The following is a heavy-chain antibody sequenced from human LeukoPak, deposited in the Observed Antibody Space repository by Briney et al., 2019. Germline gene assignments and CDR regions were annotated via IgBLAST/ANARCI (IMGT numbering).Heavy chain of an antibody. V-gene: IGHV1-2*02. J-gene: IGHJ4*02. CDR3: ARDEQAAAGTSGVDY. Sequence: ASVKVSCKASGHTFTGYYMHWVRQAPGQGLEWMGWINPNSGGTNYAQKFQGRVTMSRDTSISTAYMELSSLRSEDTAVYYCARDEQAAAGTSGVDYWGQGTLVTVSS. CDR2: INPNSGGT. D-gene: IGHD6-13*01. CDR1: GHTFTGYY.